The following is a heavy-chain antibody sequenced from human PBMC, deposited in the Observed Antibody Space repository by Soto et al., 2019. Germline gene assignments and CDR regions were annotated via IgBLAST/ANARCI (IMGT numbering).Heavy chain of an antibody. CDR2: IYPGDSDT. CDR3: WRGDCGVRNWFDP. CDR1: GYSFTSYW. Sequence: EVQLVQSGAEVKKPGESLKISCKGSGYSFTSYWIGWVRQMPGKGLEWMGIIYPGDSDTRYSPSFQGQVTLSADKSIATARLPWSRLKDPDTALYYCWRGDCGVRNWFDPWGQGTLVTVSS. V-gene: IGHV5-51*03. J-gene: IGHJ5*02. D-gene: IGHD4-17*01.